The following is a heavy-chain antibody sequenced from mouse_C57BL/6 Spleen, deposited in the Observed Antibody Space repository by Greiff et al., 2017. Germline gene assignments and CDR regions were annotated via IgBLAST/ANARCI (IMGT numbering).Heavy chain of an antibody. CDR3: ARSRGYYFDY. Sequence: QVQLQQSGAELVRPGASVKLSCKASGYTFTDYYINWVKQRPGQGLEWIARIYPGSGNTYYNEKFKGKATLTAEKSSSTAYMQLSSLTSEDSAVYFCARSRGYYFDYWGQGTTLTVSS. CDR1: GYTFTDYY. V-gene: IGHV1-76*01. J-gene: IGHJ2*01. CDR2: IYPGSGNT.